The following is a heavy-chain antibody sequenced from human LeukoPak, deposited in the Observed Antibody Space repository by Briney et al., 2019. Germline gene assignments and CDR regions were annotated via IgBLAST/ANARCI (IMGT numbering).Heavy chain of an antibody. V-gene: IGHV1-3*01. CDR3: ARDGQVAGTDFDY. J-gene: IGHJ4*02. Sequence: ASVKVSCKASGYTFTSYAMHWVRQAPGQRLEWMGWINAGNGNTKYSQKFQGRVTITRDTSASTAYMELSSLRSEDTAVYYCARDGQVAGTDFDYWGQGTLVTVSS. D-gene: IGHD6-19*01. CDR1: GYTFTSYA. CDR2: INAGNGNT.